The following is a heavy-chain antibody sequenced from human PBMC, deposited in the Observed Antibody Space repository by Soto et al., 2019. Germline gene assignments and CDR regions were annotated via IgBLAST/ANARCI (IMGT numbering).Heavy chain of an antibody. Sequence: QVQLQESGPGLVKPSQILSLTCTVSGGSISSGDYYWNWIRQSPGKGLEWIGYIYYSGSTNCNPSLKSRVTISIDTSKNQFSLKVSSVTAADTAVYYCARDQPPTNWFDPWGQGTLVTVSS. J-gene: IGHJ5*02. CDR1: GGSISSGDYY. CDR3: ARDQPPTNWFDP. D-gene: IGHD4-17*01. CDR2: IYYSGST. V-gene: IGHV4-30-4*01.